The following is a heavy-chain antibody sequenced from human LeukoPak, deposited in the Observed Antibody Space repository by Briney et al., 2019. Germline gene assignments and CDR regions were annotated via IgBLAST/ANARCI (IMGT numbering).Heavy chain of an antibody. D-gene: IGHD2-2*01. V-gene: IGHV3-7*03. J-gene: IGHJ4*02. CDR1: GFTFMTYW. CDR2: IKQGVSEK. CDR3: VKHSAPVLAAARFDY. Sequence: GGSLRLSRAASGFTFMTYWMSWVRQAPGKGLEWVANIKQGVSEKYYVDSVKGRFTISRDNAKNSLYLQMNSLRAEDTALYYCVKHSAPVLAAARFDYWGQGNLVTVSS.